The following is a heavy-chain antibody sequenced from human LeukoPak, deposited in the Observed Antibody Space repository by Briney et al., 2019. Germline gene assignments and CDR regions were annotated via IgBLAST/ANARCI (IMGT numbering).Heavy chain of an antibody. CDR1: RGTLSSYA. Sequence: SVKVSCKASRGTLSSYAISWVRQAPGQGLEWMGGIILIFGTANYAQKFQGRVTITADESTSTAYMELSSLRSEDTAVYYCARAGGIAAAGTYYYYYYYMDVWGKGTTVTVS. D-gene: IGHD6-13*01. CDR2: IILIFGTA. CDR3: ARAGGIAAAGTYYYYYYYMDV. V-gene: IGHV1-69*13. J-gene: IGHJ6*03.